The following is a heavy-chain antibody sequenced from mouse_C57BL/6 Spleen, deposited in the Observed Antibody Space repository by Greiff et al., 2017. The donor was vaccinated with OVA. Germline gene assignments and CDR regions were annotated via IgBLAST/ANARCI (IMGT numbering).Heavy chain of an antibody. CDR2: IDPSDSET. CDR3: ARGYYDYAPSDY. V-gene: IGHV1-52*01. J-gene: IGHJ2*01. CDR1: GYTFTSYW. Sequence: QVQLKQPGAELVRPGSSVKLSCKASGYTFTSYWMHWVKQRPIQGLEWIGNIDPSDSETHYNQKFKDKATLTVDKSSSTAYMQLSSLTSEDSAVYDCARGYYDYAPSDYWGQGTTLTVSS. D-gene: IGHD2-4*01.